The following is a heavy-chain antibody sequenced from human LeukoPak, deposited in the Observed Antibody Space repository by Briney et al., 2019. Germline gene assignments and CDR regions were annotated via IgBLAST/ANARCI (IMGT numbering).Heavy chain of an antibody. CDR1: GGSFSGYY. CDR2: INHSGST. D-gene: IGHD5-18*01. V-gene: IGHV4-34*01. J-gene: IGHJ4*02. Sequence: SETLSLTCAVYGGSFSGYYWSWIRQSPGKGLEWIGEINHSGSTNYNPSLKSRVTISVDTSKNQFSLKLSSVTAADTAVYYCARGLWIQLWLQFDYWGQGTLVTVSS. CDR3: ARGLWIQLWLQFDY.